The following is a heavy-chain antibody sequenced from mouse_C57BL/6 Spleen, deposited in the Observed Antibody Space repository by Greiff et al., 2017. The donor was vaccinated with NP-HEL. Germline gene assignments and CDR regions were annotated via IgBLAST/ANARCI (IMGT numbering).Heavy chain of an antibody. CDR2: INPNNGGT. CDR1: GYTFTDYN. J-gene: IGHJ2*01. Sequence: VHVKQSGPELVKPGASVKMSCKASGYTFTDYNMHWVKQSHGKSLEWIGYINPNNGGTSYNQKFKGKATLTVNKSSSTAYMELRSLTSEDSAVYYCAREGGDFDYWGQGTTLTVSS. CDR3: AREGGDFDY. V-gene: IGHV1-22*01.